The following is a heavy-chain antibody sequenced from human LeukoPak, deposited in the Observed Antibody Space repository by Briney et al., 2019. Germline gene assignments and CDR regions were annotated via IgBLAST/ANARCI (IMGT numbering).Heavy chain of an antibody. CDR1: GFTFSNAW. V-gene: IGHV3-15*01. J-gene: IGHJ6*02. CDR2: IKSKTDDGTT. Sequence: GGSLRLSCAASGFTFSNAWMSWVRQAPGKGLEWVGRIKSKTDDGTTDYAAPVKGRFTISRDDSKNTLYLQMNSLKTEDTAVYYCTTGRPPVWGQGTTVTVSS. CDR3: TTGRPPV.